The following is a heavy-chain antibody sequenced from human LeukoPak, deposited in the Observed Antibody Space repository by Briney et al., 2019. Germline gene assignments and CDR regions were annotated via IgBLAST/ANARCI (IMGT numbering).Heavy chain of an antibody. Sequence: GGSLRLSCAASGFTFSSYAMHWVRQAPGKGLEWVAVISYDGSNKYYVDSVKGRFTISRDNSKNTLYLQINSLRAEDTAVYYCARASGWFDPWGQGTLVTVSS. J-gene: IGHJ5*02. CDR3: ARASGWFDP. V-gene: IGHV3-30*04. CDR1: GFTFSSYA. CDR2: ISYDGSNK. D-gene: IGHD3-10*01.